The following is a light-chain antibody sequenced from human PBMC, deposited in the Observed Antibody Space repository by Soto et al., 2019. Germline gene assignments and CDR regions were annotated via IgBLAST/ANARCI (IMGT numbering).Light chain of an antibody. Sequence: QSALTQPASVSGSPGQSITISCTGTSSDVGGYNYVSWYQQHPGTAPKLMIYEVSNRPSGVSNRFSGSKSGNTASLTISGLQAEDEADYYCISYTSSNTRVFGGGTQLTVL. CDR3: ISYTSSNTRV. CDR2: EVS. CDR1: SSDVGGYNY. V-gene: IGLV2-14*01. J-gene: IGLJ2*01.